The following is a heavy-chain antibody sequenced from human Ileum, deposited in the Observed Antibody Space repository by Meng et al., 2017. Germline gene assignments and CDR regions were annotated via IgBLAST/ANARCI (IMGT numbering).Heavy chain of an antibody. D-gene: IGHD3-10*01. CDR1: GLTVKTTY. CDR3: AREYYNRIDY. J-gene: IGHJ4*02. V-gene: IGHV3-66*02. Sequence: GGPLRLSCAVSGLTVKTTYMTWVRQAPGKGLEWVSVIHNDGSTYYADSVKGRFTISKDNSKNTLYLQMDSLRTEDTAVYYCAREYYNRIDYWGQGMLVTVSS. CDR2: IHNDGST.